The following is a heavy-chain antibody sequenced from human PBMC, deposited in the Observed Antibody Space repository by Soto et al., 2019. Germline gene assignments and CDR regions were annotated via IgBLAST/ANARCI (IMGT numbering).Heavy chain of an antibody. D-gene: IGHD3-16*01. J-gene: IGHJ4*02. CDR2: ISAYNGNT. CDR1: DFTLTNYG. Sequence: QVQLVQSGVELKKTGASVKVSCQASDFTLTNYGITWVRQAPGQGLEWMGWISAYNGNTKYAQKVQGRVTLTTDTSTNTVYMDLRNLRSDDTAVYYCVKSGGEAELLILDYWGQGTRLTVS. CDR3: VKSGGEAELLILDY. V-gene: IGHV1-18*04.